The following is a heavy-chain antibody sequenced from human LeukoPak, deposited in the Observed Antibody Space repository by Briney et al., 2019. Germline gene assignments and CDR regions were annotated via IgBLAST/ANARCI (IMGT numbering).Heavy chain of an antibody. CDR1: GGSISSHY. CDR2: ISSSGST. V-gene: IGHV4-59*11. J-gene: IGHJ6*03. Sequence: PSETLSLTCTVSGGSISSHYWIWIRQSPEKGLEWIGDISSSGSTGYNPSLRSRVTISLDTSKNQFSLNLSSVTAADTAVYYCVRGALRGFYAFFYMDVWGKGTTVTVSS. D-gene: IGHD5/OR15-5a*01. CDR3: VRGALRGFYAFFYMDV.